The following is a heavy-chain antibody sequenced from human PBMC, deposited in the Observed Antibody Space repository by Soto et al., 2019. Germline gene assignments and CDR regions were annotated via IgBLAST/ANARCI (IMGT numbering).Heavy chain of an antibody. Sequence: QVQLVESGGGVVQPGRSLRLSCAASGFTFSRHGMHWVRQAPGKGLEWVAVISYDGSNKYYADSVKGRFTISRDNSKNTLYLQMNSLRAEDTAVYYCAKDRMSSWTFDYWGQGTLVTVSS. CDR3: AKDRMSSWTFDY. V-gene: IGHV3-30*18. D-gene: IGHD6-13*01. J-gene: IGHJ4*02. CDR1: GFTFSRHG. CDR2: ISYDGSNK.